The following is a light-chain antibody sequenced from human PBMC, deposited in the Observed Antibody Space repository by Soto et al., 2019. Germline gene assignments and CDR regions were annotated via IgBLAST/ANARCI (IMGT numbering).Light chain of an antibody. Sequence: DIKMYDSPSTLSGSVGDRVTITCRASQTISSWLAWYQQTPGNAPKPLIYAASGLQSGVPSRFSGSGSGTDFTLTINSLQREDFATYYCQQTYNTPLTFGGGTTVDIK. J-gene: IGKJ4*01. CDR3: QQTYNTPLT. V-gene: IGKV1-39*01. CDR2: AAS. CDR1: QTISSW.